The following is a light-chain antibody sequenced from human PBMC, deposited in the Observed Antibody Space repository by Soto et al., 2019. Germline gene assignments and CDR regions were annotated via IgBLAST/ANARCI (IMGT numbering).Light chain of an antibody. Sequence: EVVLTQSPDTLSLSPGERATLSCRASQSVSSNYVAWYQQKPGQAPRLLIYGASSRATGIPDRFSGSGSETEFALTITGLGPEDFAVYYCQQFGSSVCTFGQGTNLEI. CDR1: QSVSSNY. J-gene: IGKJ2*02. V-gene: IGKV3-20*01. CDR3: QQFGSSVCT. CDR2: GAS.